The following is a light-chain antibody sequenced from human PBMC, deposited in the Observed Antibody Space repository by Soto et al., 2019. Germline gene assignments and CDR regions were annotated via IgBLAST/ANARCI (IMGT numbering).Light chain of an antibody. CDR1: SSNIGSNT. Sequence: QSALTQPPSASATPGQRVPISCSGSSSNIGSNTVNWYQQLPGTAPKLLIYSDNQRPSGVPDRFSGSKSGTSASLAISGLQSEDEADYYCAVWDDSLNGVIFGGGTKLTVL. V-gene: IGLV1-44*01. CDR2: SDN. CDR3: AVWDDSLNGVI. J-gene: IGLJ2*01.